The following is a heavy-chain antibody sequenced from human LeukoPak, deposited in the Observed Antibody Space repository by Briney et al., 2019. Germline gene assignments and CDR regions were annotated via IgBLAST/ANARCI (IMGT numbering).Heavy chain of an antibody. Sequence: GESLKISCTGSGYIFSNYWIGWVRQMPGKGLEWMGIIYPGDSDMSYSLSFQGQVIMSADKSISTAYLQWSGLKASDTAMYYCARLSRPHILDTNWFDSWGQGSLVTVSS. CDR2: IYPGDSDM. CDR1: GYIFSNYW. V-gene: IGHV5-51*01. J-gene: IGHJ5*01. D-gene: IGHD3-9*01. CDR3: ARLSRPHILDTNWFDS.